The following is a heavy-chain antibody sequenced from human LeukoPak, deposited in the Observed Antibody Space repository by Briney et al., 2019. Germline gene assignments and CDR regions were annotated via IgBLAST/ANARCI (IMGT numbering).Heavy chain of an antibody. J-gene: IGHJ2*01. Sequence: PSQTLSLTCTVSGGSIGSGSYYWSWIRQPAGKGLEWIGRIYTSGGTNYNPSLKSRVTISVDTSKNQFSLKLSSVTAADTAVYYCATDGNFDLWGRGTLVTVSS. D-gene: IGHD1-26*01. CDR2: IYTSGGT. V-gene: IGHV4-61*02. CDR3: ATDGNFDL. CDR1: GGSIGSGSYY.